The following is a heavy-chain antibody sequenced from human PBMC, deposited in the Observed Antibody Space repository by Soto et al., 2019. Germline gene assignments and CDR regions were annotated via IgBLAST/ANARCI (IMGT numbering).Heavy chain of an antibody. CDR2: IKSKTAGGTT. CDR3: TTGLSRIESYYYYGMDV. CDR1: GFTFSNAW. J-gene: IGHJ6*02. Sequence: VQLVESGGGLVKPGWSLRLSCAASGFTFSNAWMSWVRQAPGKGLEWVGRIKSKTAGGTTDYAAPVKGRFTLSRNDSKNKLYLQMNSLKTEDTVVYYCTTGLSRIESYYYYGMDVWGQGTTGTVSS. D-gene: IGHD2-2*01. V-gene: IGHV3-15*01.